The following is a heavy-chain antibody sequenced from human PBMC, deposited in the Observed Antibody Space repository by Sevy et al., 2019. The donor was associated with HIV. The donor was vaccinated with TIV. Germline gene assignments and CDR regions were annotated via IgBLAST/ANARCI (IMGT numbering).Heavy chain of an antibody. CDR1: GYTLIEFS. D-gene: IGHD2-15*01. CDR3: ATGLPGEYVDCSSCYSDYFAY. V-gene: IGHV1-24*01. Sequence: ASVKVSCKVSGYTLIEFSMHWVRQAPGKGLEWMGGFDPEDGETIYAQRFQDRVTMTEDTSTDTAYMELSGLRSEDTAVVYCATGLPGEYVDCSSCYSDYFAYWGQGTLVTVSS. CDR2: FDPEDGET. J-gene: IGHJ4*02.